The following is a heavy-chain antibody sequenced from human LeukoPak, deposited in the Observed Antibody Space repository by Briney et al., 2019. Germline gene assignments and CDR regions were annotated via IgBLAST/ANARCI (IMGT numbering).Heavy chain of an antibody. J-gene: IGHJ4*02. D-gene: IGHD6-13*01. CDR3: ARRVSSSWYPPGYFDY. V-gene: IGHV4-34*01. CDR2: INHSGST. CDR1: GGSFSGYY. Sequence: SETLSLTCAVYGGSFSGYYLGWVRQPPRKGLGWIGEINHSGSTNYNPSLKSRVTISVDTSKNQFYLKLSSVTAADMAVYYCARRVSSSWYPPGYFDYWGQGTLVTVSS.